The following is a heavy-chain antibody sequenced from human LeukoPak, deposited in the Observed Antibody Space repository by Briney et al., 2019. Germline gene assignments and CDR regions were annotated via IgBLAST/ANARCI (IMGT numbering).Heavy chain of an antibody. CDR1: SGSISSGDYY. V-gene: IGHV4-30-4*08. CDR2: IYYSGST. CDR3: ARGPDWFDP. Sequence: PSETLSLTCTVSSGSISSGDYYWSWIRQPPGKGLEWIGYIYYSGSTYYNPSLQSRLTISVDTSKNQFSLKLSSVTAADTAVYYCARGPDWFDPWGQGTLVTVSS. J-gene: IGHJ5*02.